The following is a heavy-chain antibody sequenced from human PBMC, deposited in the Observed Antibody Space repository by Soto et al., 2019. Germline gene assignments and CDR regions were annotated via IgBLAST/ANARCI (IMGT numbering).Heavy chain of an antibody. V-gene: IGHV4-34*01. CDR2: INHSGIT. CDR3: VLDPPASGESSAGGY. Sequence: QVQLQQWGAGLLKPSETLSLTCAVYGGSFSNYYWSWIRQPPGKGLEWIGEINHSGITNYNPSLKSRVTMSVDMSKNQFSLNLRSVTAADTAVYYCVLDPPASGESSAGGYWGQGTPVTVSS. J-gene: IGHJ4*02. D-gene: IGHD3-16*02. CDR1: GGSFSNYY.